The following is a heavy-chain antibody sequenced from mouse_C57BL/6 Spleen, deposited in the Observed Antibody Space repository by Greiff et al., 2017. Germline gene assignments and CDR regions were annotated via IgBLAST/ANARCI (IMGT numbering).Heavy chain of an antibody. CDR2: LYPRDGST. CDR3: ARHDYDVGWCAY. Sequence: QVQLQQSGPELVKPGASVKLSCKASGYTFTSYALNWVKQRPGQGLEWIGWLYPRDGSTKYNEKFKGKATLTVDTSSSTAYVELHSLTSEDSAVDFCARHDYDVGWCAYWGQGTLVTVSA. CDR1: GYTFTSYA. J-gene: IGHJ3*01. D-gene: IGHD2-4*01. V-gene: IGHV1-85*01.